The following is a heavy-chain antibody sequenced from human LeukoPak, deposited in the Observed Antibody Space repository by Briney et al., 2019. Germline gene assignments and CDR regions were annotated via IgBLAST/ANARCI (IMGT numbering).Heavy chain of an antibody. V-gene: IGHV4-59*01. CDR2: IYYSGST. CDR1: GGSISSYY. J-gene: IGHJ6*03. Sequence: SETLSLTCTVSGGSISSYYWSWIRQPPGKGLEWIGYIYYSGSTNYNPSLKSRVTISVDTSKNQFSLKLSSVTAVDTAVYYCARYYDTFWPNLYYYMDVWGKGTTVTVSS. CDR3: ARYYDTFWPNLYYYMDV. D-gene: IGHD3-9*01.